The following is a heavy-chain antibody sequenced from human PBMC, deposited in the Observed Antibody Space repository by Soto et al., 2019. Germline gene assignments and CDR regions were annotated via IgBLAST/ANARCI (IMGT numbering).Heavy chain of an antibody. CDR3: AKCSVGTVRTSGWCNWFDP. V-gene: IGHV3-23*01. J-gene: IGHJ5*02. Sequence: EVRLLESGGGLAQPGGSRRLSCAASGFTFSSSAMNWVRQAPGKGLEWVSSIRVGGGDTFYAHSVRGRFTVSRDISRNTLYLQMNSLRAEDTAIYYCAKCSVGTVRTSGWCNWFDPWGQGTLVTVSS. D-gene: IGHD6-19*01. CDR2: IRVGGGDT. CDR1: GFTFSSSA.